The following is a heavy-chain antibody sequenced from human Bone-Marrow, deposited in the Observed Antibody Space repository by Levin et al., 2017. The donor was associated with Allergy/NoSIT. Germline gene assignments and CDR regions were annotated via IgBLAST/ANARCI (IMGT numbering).Heavy chain of an antibody. J-gene: IGHJ5*02. Sequence: GESLKISCAASGFTFSSYWMSWVRQAPGKGLEWVANIKQDGSEKYYVDSVKGRFTISRDNAKNSLYLQMNSLRAEDTAVYYCASDYDFWSGYRWFDPWGQGTLVTVSS. CDR1: GFTFSSYW. CDR3: ASDYDFWSGYRWFDP. D-gene: IGHD3-3*01. CDR2: IKQDGSEK. V-gene: IGHV3-7*01.